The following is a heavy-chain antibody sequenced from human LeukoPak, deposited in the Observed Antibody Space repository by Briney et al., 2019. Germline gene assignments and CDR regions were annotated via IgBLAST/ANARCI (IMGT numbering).Heavy chain of an antibody. V-gene: IGHV3-7*01. D-gene: IGHD3-16*01. CDR3: TKGGLLDE. CDR1: GFTFSGFW. J-gene: IGHJ4*02. Sequence: GGSLRLSCAASGFTFSGFWMSWVRQAPGKGLEWVANINEDGSDKYYVESVKGRFTVSRDNAKNSLYLQVNSLRAEDTAVYYCTKGGLLDEWGQGTLVTVSS. CDR2: INEDGSDK.